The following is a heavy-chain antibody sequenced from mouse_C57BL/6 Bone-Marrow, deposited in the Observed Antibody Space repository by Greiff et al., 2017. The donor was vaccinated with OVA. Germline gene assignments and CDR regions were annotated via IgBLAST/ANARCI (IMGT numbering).Heavy chain of an antibody. D-gene: IGHD4-1*01. CDR3: ARSNWEGFAY. J-gene: IGHJ3*01. V-gene: IGHV1-81*01. CDR2: IYPRSGNT. Sequence: QVQLQQSGAELARPGASVKLSCKASGYTFTSYGISWVKQRTGQGLEWIGEIYPRSGNTYYNEKFKGKATLTADKSSSTAYMELRSLTSEDSAGYFCARSNWEGFAYWGQGTLVTVSA. CDR1: GYTFTSYG.